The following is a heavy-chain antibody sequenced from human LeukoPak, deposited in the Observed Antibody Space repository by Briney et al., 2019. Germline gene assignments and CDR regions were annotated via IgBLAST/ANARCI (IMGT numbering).Heavy chain of an antibody. Sequence: PGESLRLSCAASGFTFSNYWWSWVRQAPGKGPEWVANIRQDGSTFYNVDPVNGRFTISRDNAKNSLYLQMDSLRAEDTAVYYCARDRVSGATLLDYWGQGTLVTVSS. CDR1: GFTFSNYW. CDR3: ARDRVSGATLLDY. V-gene: IGHV3-7*01. D-gene: IGHD1-26*01. CDR2: IRQDGSTF. J-gene: IGHJ4*02.